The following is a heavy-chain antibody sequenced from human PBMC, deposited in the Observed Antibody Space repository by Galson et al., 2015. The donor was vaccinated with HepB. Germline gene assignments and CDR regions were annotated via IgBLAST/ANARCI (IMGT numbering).Heavy chain of an antibody. CDR3: ARYYYGSGNLVIYSFDY. CDR1: GNTLTDLS. V-gene: IGHV1-24*01. CDR2: FDPDDGET. J-gene: IGHJ4*02. Sequence: SVKVSCKVSGNTLTDLSIHWVRQAPGKGLEWVGGFDPDDGETLYAQMFQGRVAMTEDASTNTAYMELSSLRSEDTAIYYCARYYYGSGNLVIYSFDYWGQGTLVAVSS. D-gene: IGHD3-10*01.